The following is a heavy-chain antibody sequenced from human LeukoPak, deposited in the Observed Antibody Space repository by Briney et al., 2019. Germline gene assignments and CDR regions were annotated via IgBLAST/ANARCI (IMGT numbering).Heavy chain of an antibody. CDR1: GGTFSSYA. CDR2: IIPIFGTA. J-gene: IGHJ6*03. V-gene: IGHV1-69*13. Sequence: VASVKVSCKASGGTFSSYAISWVRQAPGQGLEWMGGIIPIFGTANYAQKFQGRVTITADESTSTAYMELSSLRSEDTAVYYCARCTYRLGYCSSTSCYKYYYYMDVWGKGTTVTVSS. D-gene: IGHD2-2*02. CDR3: ARCTYRLGYCSSTSCYKYYYYMDV.